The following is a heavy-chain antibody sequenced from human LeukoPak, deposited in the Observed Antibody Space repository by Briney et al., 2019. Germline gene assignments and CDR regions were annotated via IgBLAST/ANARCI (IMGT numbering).Heavy chain of an antibody. CDR1: GYTFTGYY. CDR3: AREDSSGYYYRY. CDR2: INPNSGGP. D-gene: IGHD3-22*01. J-gene: IGHJ4*02. V-gene: IGHV1-2*02. Sequence: ASVKVSCKASGYTFTGYYMHWVRQAPGQGLEWMGWINPNSGGPNYAQKFQGRVTMTRDTSISTAYMELSRLRSDDTAVYYCAREDSSGYYYRYWGQGTLVTVSS.